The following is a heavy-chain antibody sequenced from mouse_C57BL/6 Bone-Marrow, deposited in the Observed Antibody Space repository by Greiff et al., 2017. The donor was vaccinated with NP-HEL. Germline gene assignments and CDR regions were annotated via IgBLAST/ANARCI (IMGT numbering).Heavy chain of an antibody. J-gene: IGHJ4*01. CDR1: GFSFNTYA. V-gene: IGHV10-1*01. CDR2: IRSKSNNYAT. Sequence: EVHLVESGGGLVQPKGSLKLSCAASGFSFNTYAMNWVRQAPGKGLEWVARIRSKSNNYATYYADSVKVRFTISRDDSESTLYLQMNNWKTEDTAMYYCVRQGPYYAMGYWGQGTSVTVSS. CDR3: VRQGPYYAMGY.